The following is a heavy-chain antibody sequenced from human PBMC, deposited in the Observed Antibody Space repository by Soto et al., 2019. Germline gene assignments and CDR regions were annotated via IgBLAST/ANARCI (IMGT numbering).Heavy chain of an antibody. Sequence: SETLSLTCTVSGGSVSSGSYYWSWIRQPPGKGLEWIGYIYYSGSTNYNPSLKSRVTISVDTSKNQFSLKLSSVTAADTAVYYCARSQGGPNWFDPWGQGTLVTVSS. V-gene: IGHV4-61*01. CDR3: ARSQGGPNWFDP. CDR1: GGSVSSGSYY. CDR2: IYYSGST. D-gene: IGHD6-25*01. J-gene: IGHJ5*02.